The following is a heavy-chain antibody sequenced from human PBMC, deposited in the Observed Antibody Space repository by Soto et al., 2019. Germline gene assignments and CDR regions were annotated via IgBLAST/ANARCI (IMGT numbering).Heavy chain of an antibody. CDR2: IYYSGST. J-gene: IGHJ4*02. D-gene: IGHD1-26*01. CDR3: ARVHSGSYSFDY. CDR1: GGSISSGDYY. Sequence: PSETLSLTCTVSGGSISSGDYYWSWIRQPPGKGLEWIGYIYYSGSTYYNPSLKSRVTISVDTSKNQFSLKLSSVTAADTAVYYCARVHSGSYSFDYWDQGTLVTVSS. V-gene: IGHV4-30-4*01.